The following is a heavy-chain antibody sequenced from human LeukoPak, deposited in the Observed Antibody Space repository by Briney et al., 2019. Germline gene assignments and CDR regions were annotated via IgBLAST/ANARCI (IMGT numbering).Heavy chain of an antibody. CDR2: ISGSGGST. CDR3: AKDGSSSGYPYYMDV. J-gene: IGHJ6*03. V-gene: IGHV3-23*01. D-gene: IGHD5-12*01. CDR1: GFTFSTYA. Sequence: GGSLRLSCEVSGFTFSTYAMSWVRQAPGKGLEWVSVISGSGGSTYYADSVKGRFTISRDNSKNTLYLQMNSLRAEDTVVYYCAKDGSSSGYPYYMDVWGKGTTVTVSS.